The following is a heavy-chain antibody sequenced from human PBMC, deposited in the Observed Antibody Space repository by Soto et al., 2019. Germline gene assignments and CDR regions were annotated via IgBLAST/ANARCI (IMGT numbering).Heavy chain of an antibody. J-gene: IGHJ4*02. D-gene: IGHD6-19*01. CDR2: MHYTGSS. V-gene: IGHV4-59*01. Sequence: QPPGRGLEWIGYMHYTGSSSYNPSLKSRVTISVDASRNQFSLKLNSVTAADTAVYYCAREGEWLGPFDFWGQGTVVTVSS. CDR3: AREGEWLGPFDF.